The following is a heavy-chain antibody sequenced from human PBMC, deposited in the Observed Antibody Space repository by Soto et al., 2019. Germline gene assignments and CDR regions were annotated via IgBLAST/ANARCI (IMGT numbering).Heavy chain of an antibody. V-gene: IGHV2-5*02. CDR1: GFSLSTSGVG. Sequence: QITLKESGPTLVKPTQTLTLTCTFSGFSLSTSGVGVDWIHQPPGKALEWLALIYWDDDKRYRPSLESRLTITKDTSKSQVVLTMTYMDSVDTATYYFASLPCSGGSCYSFSFSGMDVWGQGTTVTVSS. D-gene: IGHD2-15*01. J-gene: IGHJ6*02. CDR3: ASLPCSGGSCYSFSFSGMDV. CDR2: IYWDDDK.